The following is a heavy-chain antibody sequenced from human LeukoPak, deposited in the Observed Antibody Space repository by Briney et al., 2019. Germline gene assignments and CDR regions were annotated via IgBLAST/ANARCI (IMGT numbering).Heavy chain of an antibody. CDR2: IYPGDSDT. Sequence: GESLKISCKGSGYSFTTYWIGWVRQMPGKGLEWMGIIYPGDSDTRYSPSFQGQVTLSADSSISTAYLQWSSLKASDTAIYYCATTVTTVVTGWGYWGQGTLVTVSS. CDR3: ATTVTTVVTGWGY. CDR1: GYSFTTYW. J-gene: IGHJ4*02. V-gene: IGHV5-51*01. D-gene: IGHD4-23*01.